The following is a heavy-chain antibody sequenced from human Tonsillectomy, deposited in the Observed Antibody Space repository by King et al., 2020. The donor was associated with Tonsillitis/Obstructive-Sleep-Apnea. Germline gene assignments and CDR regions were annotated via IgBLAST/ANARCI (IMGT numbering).Heavy chain of an antibody. V-gene: IGHV4-39*01. D-gene: IGHD3-9*01. J-gene: IGHJ6*03. CDR2: IYYNGDT. CDR3: ARHAPDMDNYYYYMDV. Sequence: QLQESGPGLVKPSETLSLSCTVSGGSISSSRYYWGWVRQPPGKGLEWLGTIYYNGDTYYNPSLKSRVTVSKDTSENQFSLKLTSVTATDTAVYYCARHAPDMDNYYYYMDVWGKGTTVTVSS. CDR1: GGSISSSRYY.